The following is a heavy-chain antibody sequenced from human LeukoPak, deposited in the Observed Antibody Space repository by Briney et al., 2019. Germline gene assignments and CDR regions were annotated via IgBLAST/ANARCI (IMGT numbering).Heavy chain of an antibody. CDR1: GYTFTGYY. CDR3: ARSDTAMALEFDP. J-gene: IGHJ5*02. CDR2: INPNSGGT. Sequence: GASVKVSCKASGYTFTGYYMHWVRQAPGQGLEWMGWINPNSGGTNYAQKFQGRVTVTRDTSISTAYMELSRLRSDDTAVYYCARSDTAMALEFDPWGQGTLVTVSS. D-gene: IGHD5-18*01. V-gene: IGHV1-2*02.